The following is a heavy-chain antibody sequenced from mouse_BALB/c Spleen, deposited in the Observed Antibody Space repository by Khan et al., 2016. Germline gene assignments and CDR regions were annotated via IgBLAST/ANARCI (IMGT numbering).Heavy chain of an antibody. CDR3: TSLDY. CDR1: GYTFTSYW. J-gene: IGHJ2*01. CDR2: IDPSDSYT. V-gene: IGHV1S127*01. Sequence: QVQLKQSGAELVKPGASVKMSCRASGYTFTSYWMHWAKQRPGQGLEWIGVIDPSDSYTSYNQKFKGKATLTVDTSSSTAYMQLSSLTSEDSAVYYCTSLDYWGQGTTLTVSS.